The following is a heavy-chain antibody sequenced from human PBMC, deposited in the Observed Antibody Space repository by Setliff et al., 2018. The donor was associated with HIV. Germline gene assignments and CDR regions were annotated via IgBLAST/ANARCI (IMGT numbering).Heavy chain of an antibody. Sequence: SETLSLTCTVSGGSISTYYWSWIRQPAGKGLEWIGRIYTSGSTNYNPSIKSRVTMSVDTSKNQFSLKLSSVTAADTAVYYCARGTYYHDSSGFRDAFDIWGQGTRVTVSS. D-gene: IGHD3-22*01. CDR1: GGSISTYY. V-gene: IGHV4-4*07. J-gene: IGHJ3*02. CDR3: ARGTYYHDSSGFRDAFDI. CDR2: IYTSGST.